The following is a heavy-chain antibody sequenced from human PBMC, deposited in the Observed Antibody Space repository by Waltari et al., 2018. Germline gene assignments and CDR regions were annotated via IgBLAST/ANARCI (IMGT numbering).Heavy chain of an antibody. V-gene: IGHV3-15*01. CDR3: TAGLLASGGMDV. D-gene: IGHD3-3*01. CDR1: GFTFSDPW. J-gene: IGHJ6*02. Sequence: EVQLVESGGGLVKTGGSLRLSCAASGFTFSDPWMNWVRQAPGKGLEWVGRIKSKIPGGTTDFAAPVKGRFTISRDDSKNTLYLQMNSLKIEDTAVYYCTAGLLASGGMDVLGQGTTVTVSS. CDR2: IKSKIPGGTT.